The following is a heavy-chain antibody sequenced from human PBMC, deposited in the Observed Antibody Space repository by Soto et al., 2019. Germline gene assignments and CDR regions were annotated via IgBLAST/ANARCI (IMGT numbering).Heavy chain of an antibody. CDR1: GGSISSDDFF. Sequence: QVQLQESGPGLVKPSETLSLSCTVSGGSISSDDFFLSLLRQPPARVLEWIGYIYHSGTTYYNPSLHSRITISVDASKNQFSLKLRSVTAADTAVSFCARGEDHGSGLSGGMDVWGKGTAVTVSA. D-gene: IGHD3-10*01. CDR2: IYHSGTT. J-gene: IGHJ6*04. CDR3: ARGEDHGSGLSGGMDV. V-gene: IGHV4-30-4*08.